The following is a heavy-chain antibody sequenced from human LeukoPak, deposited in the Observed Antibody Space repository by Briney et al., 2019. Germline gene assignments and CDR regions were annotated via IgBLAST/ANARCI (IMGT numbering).Heavy chain of an antibody. V-gene: IGHV3-33*06. Sequence: GGSLRLSCAASGFTFSSYGMHWARQAPGKGLEWVAVIWNDGGDKYYADSVKGRFTISRDNSKNTLYLQMDSLRAEDTAVYYCAKPTRGSGSFLIDFWGQGTLVTVSS. D-gene: IGHD1-26*01. CDR1: GFTFSSYG. CDR2: IWNDGGDK. CDR3: AKPTRGSGSFLIDF. J-gene: IGHJ4*02.